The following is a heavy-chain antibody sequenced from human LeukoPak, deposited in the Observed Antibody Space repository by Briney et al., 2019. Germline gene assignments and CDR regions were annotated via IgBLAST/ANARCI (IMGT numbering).Heavy chain of an antibody. J-gene: IGHJ4*02. CDR3: ARERFGPVAGSIFDS. CDR2: ISNDGSNK. CDR1: GFTFSSYG. D-gene: IGHD6-19*01. V-gene: IGHV3-30*03. Sequence: GGSLRLSCAASGFTFSSYGMHWVRQAPGKGLEWVAGISNDGSNKYYEDSVKSRFTISRDNSKNTLYLQMNSLRAEDTAIYYCARERFGPVAGSIFDSWGQGTLVTVSS.